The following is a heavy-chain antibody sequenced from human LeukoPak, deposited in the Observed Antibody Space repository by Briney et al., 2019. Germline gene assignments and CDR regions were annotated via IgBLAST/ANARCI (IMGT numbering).Heavy chain of an antibody. CDR3: ARDLVYYYDSSRYPNDY. D-gene: IGHD3-22*01. Sequence: ASVKVSCKASGYTFTSYGISWVRQAPGQGLEWMGWISAYNGNTNYAQKLQGRVTMTTDTSTSTAYMELRSLRSDDTAVYYCARDLVYYYDSSRYPNDYWGQGTRITVSS. J-gene: IGHJ4*02. CDR1: GYTFTSYG. CDR2: ISAYNGNT. V-gene: IGHV1-18*01.